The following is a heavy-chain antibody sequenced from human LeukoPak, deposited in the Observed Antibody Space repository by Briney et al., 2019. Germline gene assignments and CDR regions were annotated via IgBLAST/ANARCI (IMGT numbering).Heavy chain of an antibody. Sequence: ASVKVACKASGYTVTGYYIHWVRQAPGQGLEWMGSINPNSGDTNYAQKFQGRVTMTSDTSINTVYMELSRLRSDDTAVFYCARDYQAGGDYWGQGTLVTVSS. CDR2: INPNSGDT. CDR1: GYTVTGYY. J-gene: IGHJ4*02. CDR3: ARDYQAGGDY. V-gene: IGHV1-2*02. D-gene: IGHD3-16*01.